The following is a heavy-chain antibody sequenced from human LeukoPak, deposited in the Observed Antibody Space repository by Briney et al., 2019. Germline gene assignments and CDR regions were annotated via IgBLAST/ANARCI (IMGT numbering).Heavy chain of an antibody. V-gene: IGHV3-48*01. CDR2: ISSSSSTI. D-gene: IGHD3-16*02. CDR3: ARESRDYVWGSYRHPRLDY. J-gene: IGHJ4*02. Sequence: PGGSLRLSCAASGFTFSSYSMNWVRQAPGRGLEWVSYISSSSSTIYYADSVKGRFTISRGNAKNSLYLQMHSLRAEDTAVYYCARESRDYVWGSYRHPRLDYWGQGTLVTVSS. CDR1: GFTFSSYS.